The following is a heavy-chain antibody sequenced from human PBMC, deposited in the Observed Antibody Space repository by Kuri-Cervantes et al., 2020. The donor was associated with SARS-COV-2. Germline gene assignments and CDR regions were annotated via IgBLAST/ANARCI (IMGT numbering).Heavy chain of an antibody. Sequence: GGSLRLSCAASGFTFDDYAMHWVRQAPGKGLEWVSLISWDGGSTYYADSVKGRFTISRDNSKNTLYLQMNSLRAEDTAVYYCAKSVMVRGVTNHYWGQGTLVTVSS. CDR3: AKSVMVRGVTNHY. V-gene: IGHV3-43D*03. CDR1: GFTFDDYA. D-gene: IGHD3-10*01. CDR2: ISWDGGST. J-gene: IGHJ4*02.